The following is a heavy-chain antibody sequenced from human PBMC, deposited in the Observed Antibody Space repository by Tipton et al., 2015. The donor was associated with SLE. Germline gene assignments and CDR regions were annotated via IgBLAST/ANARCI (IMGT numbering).Heavy chain of an antibody. V-gene: IGHV4-61*02. Sequence: TLSLTCTVSGGSISSGSYYWSWLRQPAGKGLEWIGRIYTSGSTNYNPPLKSRVTISVDTSKNQFSLKLSSVTAADTAVYYCARASVKSIAARFDYWGQGTLVTVSS. J-gene: IGHJ4*02. D-gene: IGHD6-13*01. CDR2: IYTSGST. CDR3: ARASVKSIAARFDY. CDR1: GGSISSGSYY.